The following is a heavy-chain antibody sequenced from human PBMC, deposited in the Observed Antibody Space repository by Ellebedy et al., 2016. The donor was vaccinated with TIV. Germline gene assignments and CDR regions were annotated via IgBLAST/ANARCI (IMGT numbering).Heavy chain of an antibody. V-gene: IGHV3-21*01. D-gene: IGHD5-18*01. Sequence: GESLKISXEASGFTFSSYSMNWVRQAPGKGLEWVSSISSSSSYIYYADSVKGRFTISRDNAKNSLYLQMNSLRAEDTAVYYCAREALWARGAFDPWGQGTLVTVSS. CDR2: ISSSSSYI. CDR3: AREALWARGAFDP. J-gene: IGHJ5*02. CDR1: GFTFSSYS.